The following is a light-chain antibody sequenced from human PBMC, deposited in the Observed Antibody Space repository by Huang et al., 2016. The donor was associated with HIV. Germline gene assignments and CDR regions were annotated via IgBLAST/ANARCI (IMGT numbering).Light chain of an antibody. Sequence: DIVMTQTPLSSPVTLGQPASISCRSSQSLVHRDGNTHLSWLQQRPGQPPRLLIYKISNRFAVVPDRFSGSGAGTNFTLTITRVDVGDIGIYYCMQAAQFPYTFGQGTKLEIE. J-gene: IGKJ2*01. V-gene: IGKV2-24*01. CDR2: KIS. CDR1: QSLVHRDGNTH. CDR3: MQAAQFPYT.